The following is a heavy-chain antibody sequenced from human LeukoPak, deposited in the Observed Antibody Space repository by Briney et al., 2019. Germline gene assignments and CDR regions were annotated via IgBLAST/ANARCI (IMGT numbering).Heavy chain of an antibody. CDR2: ISSSSSYI. CDR1: GFSVGYNY. Sequence: GGSLRLSCAASGFSVGYNYVSWVRQAPGKGLEWVSSISSSSSYIYYADSVKGRFTISRDNAKNSLYLQMNSLRAEDTAVYYCARDQGTLFGELLSEDYWGQGTLVTVSS. D-gene: IGHD3-10*01. J-gene: IGHJ4*02. CDR3: ARDQGTLFGELLSEDY. V-gene: IGHV3-21*01.